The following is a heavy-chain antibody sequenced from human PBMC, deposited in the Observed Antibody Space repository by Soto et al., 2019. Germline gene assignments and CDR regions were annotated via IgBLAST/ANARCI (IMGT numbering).Heavy chain of an antibody. J-gene: IGHJ5*02. Sequence: QVQLQQWGAGLLKPSETLSLTCAVYGGSFSGYYWSWIRQPPGKGLEWIGEINHSGSTNYNPSLKSRVTISVDTSKNQFSLKLISVTVADTAVYYCARGSESRAFDPWGQGTLVTVSS. CDR1: GGSFSGYY. CDR3: ARGSESRAFDP. V-gene: IGHV4-34*01. CDR2: INHSGST.